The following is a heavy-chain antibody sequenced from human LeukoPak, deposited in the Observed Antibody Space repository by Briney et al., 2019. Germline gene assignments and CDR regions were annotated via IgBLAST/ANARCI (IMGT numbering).Heavy chain of an antibody. V-gene: IGHV4-59*01. Sequence: PSETLSLTCTVSGVSISNYYWSWLRQPPGKGLEWIGYIDYSGTTNYNPSLKSRVTISVDTSKNQFSLKLTSVTAADTAMYYCARDHSNHFDYWGQGTLVTVSS. D-gene: IGHD4-11*01. CDR2: IDYSGTT. CDR1: GVSISNYY. J-gene: IGHJ4*02. CDR3: ARDHSNHFDY.